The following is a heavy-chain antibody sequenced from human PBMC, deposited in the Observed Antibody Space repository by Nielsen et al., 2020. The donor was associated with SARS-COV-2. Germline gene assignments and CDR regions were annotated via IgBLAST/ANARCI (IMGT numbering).Heavy chain of an antibody. J-gene: IGHJ4*02. Sequence: ASVKVSCKASGYTFTSYGISWVRQAPGKGLEWMGGFDPEDGETIYAQKFQGRVTMTEDTSTDTAYMELRSLRSDDTAVYYCAVDSSGWYGDYWGQGTLVTVSS. CDR1: GYTFTSYG. V-gene: IGHV1-24*01. D-gene: IGHD6-19*01. CDR3: AVDSSGWYGDY. CDR2: FDPEDGET.